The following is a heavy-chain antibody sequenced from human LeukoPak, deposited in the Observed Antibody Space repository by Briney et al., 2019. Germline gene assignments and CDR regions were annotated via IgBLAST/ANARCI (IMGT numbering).Heavy chain of an antibody. D-gene: IGHD1-26*01. V-gene: IGHV3-20*04. CDR2: INWNGGST. CDR1: GFTFDDYG. CDR3: ASESRWGSYLGAFDI. J-gene: IGHJ3*02. Sequence: PGGSLRLSCAASGFTFDDYGMSWVRQAPGKGLEWVSGINWNGGSTGYADSVKGRFTISRDNAKNSLYLQMNSPRAEDTALYYCASESRWGSYLGAFDIWGQGTMVTVSS.